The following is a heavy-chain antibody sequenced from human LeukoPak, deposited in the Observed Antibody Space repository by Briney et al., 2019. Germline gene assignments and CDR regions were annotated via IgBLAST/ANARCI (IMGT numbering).Heavy chain of an antibody. Sequence: GASVKVSCKASGYTFTSYGISWVRQAPGQGLEWMGWISAYNGNTNYAQKLQGRVTMTTDTSTSTAYMELRSLRSDDTAVYYCARGFYYYDSSGYDDWYFDLWGRGTLVTVSS. D-gene: IGHD3-22*01. CDR2: ISAYNGNT. J-gene: IGHJ2*01. CDR1: GYTFTSYG. V-gene: IGHV1-18*01. CDR3: ARGFYYYDSSGYDDWYFDL.